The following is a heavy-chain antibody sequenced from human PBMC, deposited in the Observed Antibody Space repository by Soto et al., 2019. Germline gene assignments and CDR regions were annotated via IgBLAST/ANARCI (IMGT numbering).Heavy chain of an antibody. D-gene: IGHD3-10*01. CDR3: ARVAPYYYGSGSYYFDY. Sequence: GGSLRLSCAASGFTFSSYQMNWARQAPGKGLEWVANIKQDGSEKYYVDSVKGRFTISRDNAKNSLYLQMNSLRAEDTAVYYCARVAPYYYGSGSYYFDYWGQGTLVTVSS. CDR1: GFTFSSYQ. CDR2: IKQDGSEK. J-gene: IGHJ4*02. V-gene: IGHV3-7*01.